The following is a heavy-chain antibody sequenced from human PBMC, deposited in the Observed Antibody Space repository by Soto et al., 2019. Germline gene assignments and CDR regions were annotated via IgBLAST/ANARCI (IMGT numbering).Heavy chain of an antibody. D-gene: IGHD2-15*01. CDR2: INHSGST. V-gene: IGHV4-34*01. CDR1: GGSFSGYY. CDR3: ARSSYCSGGSCYSGFDY. J-gene: IGHJ4*02. Sequence: SETLSLTCAVYGGSFSGYYWSWIRQPPGKGLEWIGEINHSGSTNYNPSLKSRVTISVDTSKNQFSLKLSFVTAADTAVYYCARSSYCSGGSCYSGFDYWGQGTLVTVSS.